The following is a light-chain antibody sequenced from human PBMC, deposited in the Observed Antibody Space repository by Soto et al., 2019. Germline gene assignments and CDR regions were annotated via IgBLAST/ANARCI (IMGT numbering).Light chain of an antibody. CDR1: QNIKKF. CDR3: QQAFSAPLT. Sequence: DIQMAQSPTSLSAPVGDSVTITCRASQNIKKFLNWYQQKPGTAPKLLIYTASSVQAGFPSRFSGSGSGTDFILTISNLQPEDFATYPCQQAFSAPLTFGGGTRVEI. CDR2: TAS. V-gene: IGKV1-39*01. J-gene: IGKJ4*01.